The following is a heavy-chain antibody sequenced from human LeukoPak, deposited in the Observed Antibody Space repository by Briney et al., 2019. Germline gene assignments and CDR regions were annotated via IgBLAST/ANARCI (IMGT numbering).Heavy chain of an antibody. CDR1: GFTFSSYW. D-gene: IGHD7-27*01. Sequence: GGSLRLSCAASGFTFSSYWMYWVRQAPGKGLVWVSRINTDGSYTNYADSVKGRFTISRDNAKNMLYRQMNSLRAEDTAVYYCVRDPNWGNDHWGQGILVTVSS. CDR2: INTDGSYT. J-gene: IGHJ4*02. V-gene: IGHV3-74*01. CDR3: VRDPNWGNDH.